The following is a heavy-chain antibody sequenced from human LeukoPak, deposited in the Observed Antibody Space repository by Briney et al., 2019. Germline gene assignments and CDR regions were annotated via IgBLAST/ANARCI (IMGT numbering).Heavy chain of an antibody. CDR2: IYSGGST. Sequence: HPGGSLRLSCAASGFTVSSNYMSWVRQAPGKGLEWVSVIYSGGSTYYADSVKGRFTISRDNSKNTLYLQMNSLRAEDTAVYYCARPGGYYGPGSYLDYWGQGTLVTVSS. D-gene: IGHD3-10*01. CDR1: GFTVSSNY. J-gene: IGHJ4*02. V-gene: IGHV3-53*01. CDR3: ARPGGYYGPGSYLDY.